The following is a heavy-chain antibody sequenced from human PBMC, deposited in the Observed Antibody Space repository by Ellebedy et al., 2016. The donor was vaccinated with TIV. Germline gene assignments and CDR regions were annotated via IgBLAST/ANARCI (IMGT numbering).Heavy chain of an antibody. CDR3: ARAFIVATMAPCLDY. CDR1: GYTFTSYD. J-gene: IGHJ4*02. V-gene: IGHV1-8*01. D-gene: IGHD5-12*01. CDR2: MNPNSGNT. Sequence: ASVKVSXXASGYTFTSYDINWVRQATGQGLEWMGWMNPNSGNTGYAQKFQGRVTMTRNTSISTAYMELSSLRSDDTAVYYCARAFIVATMAPCLDYWGQGTLVTVSS.